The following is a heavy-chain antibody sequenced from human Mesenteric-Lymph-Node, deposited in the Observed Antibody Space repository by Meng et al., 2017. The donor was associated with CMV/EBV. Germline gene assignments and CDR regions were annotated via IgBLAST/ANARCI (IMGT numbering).Heavy chain of an antibody. Sequence: GGSLRLSCTASGFTFGDYAISWVRQAPGKGLEWVGFIRSKAYGGTTDYAASVKGRFTVSRDDSKSIAYLQMNSLKTEDTAVYYCSLGGQWFPFDYWGQGTLVTVSS. V-gene: IGHV3-49*04. CDR1: GFTFGDYA. D-gene: IGHD3-22*01. J-gene: IGHJ4*02. CDR2: IRSKAYGGTT. CDR3: SLGGQWFPFDY.